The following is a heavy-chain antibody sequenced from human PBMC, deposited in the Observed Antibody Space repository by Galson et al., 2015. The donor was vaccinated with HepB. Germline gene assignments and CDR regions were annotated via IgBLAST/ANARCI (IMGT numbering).Heavy chain of an antibody. D-gene: IGHD6-13*01. V-gene: IGHV4-34*01. Sequence: TLSLTCAVYGGAFIDYQWTWIRQTPGKGLEWIGEIHHSGSTNYNPSLRSRVSISVDTIKKQFSLRLSSVSAADMGVYYCARGWYYNYMDVWAKGTTVIVSS. CDR2: IHHSGST. CDR1: GGAFIDYQ. J-gene: IGHJ6*03. CDR3: ARGWYYNYMDV.